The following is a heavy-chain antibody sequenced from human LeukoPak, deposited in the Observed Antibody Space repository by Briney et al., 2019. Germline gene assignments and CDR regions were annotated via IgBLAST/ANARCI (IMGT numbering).Heavy chain of an antibody. CDR2: ISSSSSTV. CDR1: GFTFSSYE. D-gene: IGHD2-2*01. J-gene: IGHJ4*02. Sequence: GGSLRLSCAASGFTFSSYEMNWVRQAPGKGLEWVSYISSSSSTVYYADSVKGRFTISRDNAKNSPYLQMNSLRAEDTAVYYCAREASTVDYRGQGTLVTVSS. V-gene: IGHV3-48*03. CDR3: AREASTVDY.